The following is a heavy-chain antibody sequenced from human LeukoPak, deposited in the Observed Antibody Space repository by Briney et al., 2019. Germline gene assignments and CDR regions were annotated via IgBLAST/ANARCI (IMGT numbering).Heavy chain of an antibody. CDR1: GFTFNSYW. J-gene: IGHJ6*03. CDR3: ARDRVATRPLWITYYYYYMDV. Sequence: PGGSLRLSCAASGFTFNSYWMSWVRQAPGKGLEWVANINEDGSKRYHVDSVKGRFTISRDNAKNSLYLQMTSLRAADTAVYYCARDRVATRPLWITYYYYYMDVWGKGTTITVS. D-gene: IGHD6-6*01. V-gene: IGHV3-7*01. CDR2: INEDGSKR.